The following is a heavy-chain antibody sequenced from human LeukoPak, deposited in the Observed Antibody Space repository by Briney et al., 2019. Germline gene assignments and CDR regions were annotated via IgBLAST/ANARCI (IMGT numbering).Heavy chain of an antibody. D-gene: IGHD6-19*01. CDR1: GGSFSGYY. CDR3: ARDYRGWSFDY. J-gene: IGHJ4*02. V-gene: IGHV4-59*01. CDR2: IYYSGST. Sequence: SETLSLTCAVYGGSFSGYYWSWIRQPPGKGLEWIGYIYYSGSTNYNPSLKSRVTISVDTSKNQFSLKLSSVTAADTAVYYCARDYRGWSFDYWGQGTLVTVSS.